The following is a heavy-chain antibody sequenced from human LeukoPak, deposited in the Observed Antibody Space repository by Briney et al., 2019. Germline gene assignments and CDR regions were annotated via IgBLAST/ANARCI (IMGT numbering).Heavy chain of an antibody. V-gene: IGHV3-48*03. D-gene: IGHD4-23*01. J-gene: IGHJ3*01. CDR1: GFTFDDYG. CDR2: ISSSGSTI. Sequence: PGGSLRLSCAASGFTFDDYGMSWVRQGPGKGLEWVSYISSSGSTIYYADSVKGRFTISRDNAKNSLYLQMNSLRAEDTAVYYCARANPSSGNVWGQGTMVTVSS. CDR3: ARANPSSGNV.